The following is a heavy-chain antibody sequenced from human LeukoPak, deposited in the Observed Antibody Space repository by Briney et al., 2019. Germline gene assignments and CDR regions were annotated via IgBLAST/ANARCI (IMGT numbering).Heavy chain of an antibody. V-gene: IGHV3-53*01. CDR2: IYSGGST. Sequence: GGSLRLSCAASGFTVSSIYMSWVRQAPGKGLEWVSVIYSGGSTYYADSVKGRFTISRDNSKNTLYLQMNSLRAEDTAVYYCAKYYDSSGYSSAFDIWGQGTMVTVSS. J-gene: IGHJ3*02. D-gene: IGHD3-22*01. CDR3: AKYYDSSGYSSAFDI. CDR1: GFTVSSIY.